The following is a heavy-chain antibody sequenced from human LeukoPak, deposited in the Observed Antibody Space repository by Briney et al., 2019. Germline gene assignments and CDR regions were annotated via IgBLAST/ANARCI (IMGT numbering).Heavy chain of an antibody. D-gene: IGHD5-18*01. Sequence: ASVKVSCKASGYTFTGYYMHWVRQAPGKGLEWMGGFDPEDGETIYAQKFQGRVTMTEDTSTDTAYMELSSLRSEDTAVYYCATGIQLWSLDYWGQGTLVTVSS. CDR1: GYTFTGYY. CDR3: ATGIQLWSLDY. V-gene: IGHV1-24*01. CDR2: FDPEDGET. J-gene: IGHJ4*02.